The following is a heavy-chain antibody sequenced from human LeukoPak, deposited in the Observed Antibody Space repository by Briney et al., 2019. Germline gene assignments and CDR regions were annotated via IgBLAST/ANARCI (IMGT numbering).Heavy chain of an antibody. J-gene: IGHJ4*02. CDR2: IWYDGSNY. CDR3: ARDGRALLRDFDY. V-gene: IGHV3-33*01. Sequence: PGGSLRLSCAASGFTFSSYVIHWVRQAPGKGLEWVAGIWYDGSNYYYADSVKGRFTISRDNSKNTLYLQMNSLRAEDTGVHYCARDGRALLRDFDYWGQGTLVTVSS. CDR1: GFTFSSYV. D-gene: IGHD1-26*01.